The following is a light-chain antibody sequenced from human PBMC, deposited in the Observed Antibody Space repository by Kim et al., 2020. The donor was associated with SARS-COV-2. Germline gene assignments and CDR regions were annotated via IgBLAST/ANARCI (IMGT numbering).Light chain of an antibody. CDR3: QAWDSSIYV. CDR1: KLGDKY. V-gene: IGLV3-1*01. Sequence: LPPGQTASLTCSGDKLGDKYASWYQQKPGQSPVVVIFRDNRRPSGIPERFSGSNSGNTATLTISGTQAMDEADYYCQAWDSSIYVFGTGTKVTVL. CDR2: RDN. J-gene: IGLJ1*01.